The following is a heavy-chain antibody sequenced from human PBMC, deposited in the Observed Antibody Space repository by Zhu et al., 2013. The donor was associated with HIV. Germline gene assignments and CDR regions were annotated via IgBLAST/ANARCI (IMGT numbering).Heavy chain of an antibody. CDR2: IWYDGSNK. J-gene: IGHJ6*02. V-gene: IGHV3-33*01. CDR1: GFTFSSYG. Sequence: VQLVESGGGVVQPGRSLRLSCAASGFTFSSYGMHWVRQAPGKGLEWVAVIWYDGSNKYYADSVKGRFTISRDNSKNTLYLQMNSLRAEDTAVYYCARGQGSPYYYGMDVWGQGTTVTVSS. D-gene: IGHD6-13*01. CDR3: ARGQGSPYYYGMDV.